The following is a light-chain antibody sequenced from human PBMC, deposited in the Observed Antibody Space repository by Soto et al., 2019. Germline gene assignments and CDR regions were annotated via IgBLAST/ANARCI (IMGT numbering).Light chain of an antibody. CDR2: GAS. Sequence: IVLPHSPGSLSFSPCEIVSLSFRSSQRVGSNYLAWFQQKSGQTPRLLISGASSRATGIPARFSGSGSETDFTLTISSLEPEDFAVYYCQQYNNWPLTFGGGTKVDIK. J-gene: IGKJ4*01. V-gene: IGKV3-20*01. CDR1: QRVGSNY. CDR3: QQYNNWPLT.